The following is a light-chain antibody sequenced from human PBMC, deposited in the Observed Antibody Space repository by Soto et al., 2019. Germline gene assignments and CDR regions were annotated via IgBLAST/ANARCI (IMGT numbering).Light chain of an antibody. CDR3: SSYTSIYSLGV. CDR2: EVT. J-gene: IGLJ2*01. CDR1: SSDVGGFNY. Sequence: QSALTQPASVSGSPGQSITISCTGTSSDVGGFNYVSWYQQHPGKAPKLMIFEVTNRPSGVSDRFSGSKSGNTASLTISGLQAEDEADYYCSSYTSIYSLGVFGGGTKLTVL. V-gene: IGLV2-14*01.